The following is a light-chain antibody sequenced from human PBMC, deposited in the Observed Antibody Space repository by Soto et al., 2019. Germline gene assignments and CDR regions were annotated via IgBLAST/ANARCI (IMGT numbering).Light chain of an antibody. V-gene: IGKV3-20*01. J-gene: IGKJ4*01. CDR2: GAS. Sequence: EIVLTQSPGTLSLSPGERATLSCRASQSVSSIYLAWYQPKPGQAPRLLIYGASSRPTGIPDRFSGSGSGTDFTLTISRLEPEDFAVYYCQQYGSAALTFGGGTKVESK. CDR1: QSVSSIY. CDR3: QQYGSAALT.